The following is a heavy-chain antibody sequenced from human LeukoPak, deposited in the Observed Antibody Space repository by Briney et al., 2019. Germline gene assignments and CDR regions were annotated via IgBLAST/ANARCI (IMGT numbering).Heavy chain of an antibody. CDR2: IKQDGSEK. CDR3: ASDSESSDY. CDR1: GFTFSSYW. D-gene: IGHD1-26*01. Sequence: GGSLRLSCAASGFTFSSYWMSWVRQAPGKGLGWVANIKQDGSEKYYVDSVKGRFTISRDNAKNSLYLQMNSLRVEDTAVYYYASDSESSDYWGQGTLVTVSS. V-gene: IGHV3-7*01. J-gene: IGHJ4*02.